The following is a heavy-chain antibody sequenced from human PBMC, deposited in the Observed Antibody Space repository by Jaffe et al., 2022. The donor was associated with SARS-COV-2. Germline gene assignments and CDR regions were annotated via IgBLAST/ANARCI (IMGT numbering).Heavy chain of an antibody. D-gene: IGHD6-13*01. CDR2: ISSNGGST. CDR1: GFTFSSYA. CDR3: ARGKQQLENYYYYGMDV. V-gene: IGHV3-64*01. Sequence: EVQLVESGGGLVQPGGSLRLSCAASGFTFSSYAMHWVRQAPGKGLEYVSAISSNGGSTYYANSVKGRFTISRDNSKNTLYLQMGSLRAEDMAVYYCARGKQQLENYYYYGMDVWGQGTTVTVSS. J-gene: IGHJ6*02.